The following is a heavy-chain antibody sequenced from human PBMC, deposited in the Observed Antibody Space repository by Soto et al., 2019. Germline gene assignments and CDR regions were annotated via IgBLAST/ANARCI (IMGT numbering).Heavy chain of an antibody. CDR2: IYPGDSDT. J-gene: IGHJ3*02. Sequence: EVQLVESGAEVKKPGESLKISCKDSGYSFTSYWIGWVRQMPGKGLEWMGIIYPGDSDTRYSPSFQGQVTISADKSISTAYLQWSSLKASDTAMYYCARPIAYYYDSSGYYGDAFDIWGQGTMVTVSS. D-gene: IGHD3-22*01. CDR1: GYSFTSYW. V-gene: IGHV5-51*01. CDR3: ARPIAYYYDSSGYYGDAFDI.